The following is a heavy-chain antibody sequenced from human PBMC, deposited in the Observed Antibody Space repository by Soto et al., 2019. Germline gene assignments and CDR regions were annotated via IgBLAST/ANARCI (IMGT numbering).Heavy chain of an antibody. D-gene: IGHD2-15*01. CDR1: GGTFSTYA. CDR2: VIPIFGTP. V-gene: IGHV1-69*01. J-gene: IGHJ6*02. Sequence: QAQLVQSGAEVKKPGSSVKVSCKAPGGTFSTYAISWVRQAPGQGLEWMGGVIPIFGTPKYAQRFQGRVTITADDSTSTGYMELRSLRSEDTAVYYCARSQGGSSSLDIYYYYYYGMDVWGQGTTVTVSS. CDR3: ARSQGGSSSLDIYYYYYYGMDV.